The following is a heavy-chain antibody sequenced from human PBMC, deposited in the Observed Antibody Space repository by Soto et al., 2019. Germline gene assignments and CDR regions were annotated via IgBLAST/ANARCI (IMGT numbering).Heavy chain of an antibody. CDR1: GFTFSTYG. CDR2: ISYDGSNK. V-gene: IGHV3-30*03. J-gene: IGHJ4*02. Sequence: QVQLVESGGGVVQPGRSLRLSCAASGFTFSTYGIHWVRQAPGKGLEWVAVISYDGSNKYYADSVKGRFTISRDNSENTLSLQMNSLRTEDTAVYYCARGNQYYYDGSGSIDYWGQGTLVTVSS. CDR3: ARGNQYYYDGSGSIDY. D-gene: IGHD3-22*01.